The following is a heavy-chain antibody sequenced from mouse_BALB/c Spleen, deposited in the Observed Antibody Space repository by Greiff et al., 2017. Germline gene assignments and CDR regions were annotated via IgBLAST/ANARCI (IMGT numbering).Heavy chain of an antibody. CDR2: ISYSGST. V-gene: IGHV3-2*02. CDR3: AIWNYYAMDY. Sequence: EVKLVESGPGLVKPSQSLSLTCTVTGYSITSDYAWNWIRQFPGNKLEWMGYISYSGSTSYNPSLKSRISITRDTSKNQFFLQLNSVTTEDTATYYCAIWNYYAMDYWGQGTSVTVSS. D-gene: IGHD1-1*02. CDR1: GYSITSDYA. J-gene: IGHJ4*01.